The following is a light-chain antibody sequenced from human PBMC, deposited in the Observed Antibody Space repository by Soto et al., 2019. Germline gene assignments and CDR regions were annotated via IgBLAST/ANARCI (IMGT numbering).Light chain of an antibody. J-gene: IGKJ1*01. CDR2: QAS. V-gene: IGKV4-1*01. Sequence: DTVMTQSPDTLAVSLGERATINFKSSHSGLYSSNNKNYLAWYQQKPGKAPKXLIYQASNLESGVPSRFSGSASGTESSLTISSLKPDDFATYYCQQYHSYSTFGQGTKVDIK. CDR1: HSGLYSSNNKNY. CDR3: QQYHSYST.